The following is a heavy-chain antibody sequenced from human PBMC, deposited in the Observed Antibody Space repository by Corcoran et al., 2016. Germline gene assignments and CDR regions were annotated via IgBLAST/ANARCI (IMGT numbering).Heavy chain of an antibody. D-gene: IGHD2-2*01. V-gene: IGHV3-7*03. Sequence: EVQLVESGGGLVQPGGSLRLSCAASGFTFSSYWMSWVRQAPGKGLEWVANIKQDGSEKYYVDSVKGRCTISRDNAKNSLYLQMNSLRAEDTAVYYCARDLVVVPAASALDYWGQGTLVTVSS. CDR3: ARDLVVVPAASALDY. CDR2: IKQDGSEK. CDR1: GFTFSSYW. J-gene: IGHJ4*02.